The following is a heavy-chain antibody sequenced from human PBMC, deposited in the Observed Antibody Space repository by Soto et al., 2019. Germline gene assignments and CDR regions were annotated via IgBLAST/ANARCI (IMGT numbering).Heavy chain of an antibody. CDR2: ISGSGVGT. D-gene: IGHD3-22*01. CDR1: GFTFSNYA. CDR3: AKEIFDSRGYYSDAFDI. J-gene: IGHJ3*02. Sequence: EVQLLESGGGLVHPGGSVRLSCAASGFTFSNYAMSWVRQAPGKGLEWVSAISGSGVGTYYPDSVKGRFTISRDNSKNTLSLQMNSLRAEDTAVYYCAKEIFDSRGYYSDAFDIWGQGTMVTVSS. V-gene: IGHV3-23*01.